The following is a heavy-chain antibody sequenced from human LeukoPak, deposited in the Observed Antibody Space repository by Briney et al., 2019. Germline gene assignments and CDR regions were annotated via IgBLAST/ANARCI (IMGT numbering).Heavy chain of an antibody. CDR1: GGSINTDSYY. V-gene: IGHV4-39*01. Sequence: SSETLSLTCTVSGGSINTDSYYWGWIRQPPGKGLEWIGSIYYSGSTYYNPSLKSRVTISVDTSKNQFSLKLSSVTAADTAVYYCARRGGGSYFDFSFDQYYFDYWGQGTLVTVSS. CDR2: IYYSGST. CDR3: ARRGGGSYFDFSFDQYYFDY. D-gene: IGHD3-9*01. J-gene: IGHJ4*02.